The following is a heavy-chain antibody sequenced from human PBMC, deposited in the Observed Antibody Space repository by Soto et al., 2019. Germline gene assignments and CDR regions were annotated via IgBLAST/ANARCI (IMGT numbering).Heavy chain of an antibody. CDR3: AKDLSIVVVVAAPGTLGFDY. Sequence: HPGGSLRLSCAASGFTFSSYAMSWVRQAPGKGLEWVSAISGSGGSTYYADSVKGRFTISRDNSKNTLYLQMNSLRAEDTAVYYCAKDLSIVVVVAAPGTLGFDYWGQGTLVTVSS. J-gene: IGHJ4*02. V-gene: IGHV3-23*01. CDR2: ISGSGGST. D-gene: IGHD2-15*01. CDR1: GFTFSSYA.